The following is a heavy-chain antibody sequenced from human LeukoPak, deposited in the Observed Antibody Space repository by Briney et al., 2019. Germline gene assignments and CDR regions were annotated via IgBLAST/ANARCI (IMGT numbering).Heavy chain of an antibody. CDR2: IYTSGST. V-gene: IGHV4-4*07. D-gene: IGHD3-3*01. Sequence: SETLSLTCTVSGGSISSYYWSWIRQPAGKGLEWIGRIYTSGSTNYNPSLKSRVTISVDTSKNQFSLKLSSVTAADTAVYYCARAPYDFWSGYNGAFDIWGQGTMVTVSS. CDR3: ARAPYDFWSGYNGAFDI. J-gene: IGHJ3*02. CDR1: GGSISSYY.